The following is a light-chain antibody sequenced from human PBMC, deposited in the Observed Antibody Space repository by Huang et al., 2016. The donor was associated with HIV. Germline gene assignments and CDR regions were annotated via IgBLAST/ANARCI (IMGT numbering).Light chain of an antibody. CDR3: QQYFTLRT. Sequence: DIQMTQSPSSLSASVGDRVTITCRASQGISKFVAWYQQKPGQAPKLLLYGAFRLKTGVPSRFSGSGSGTDYTLTISSLQPEDFATYYCQQYFTLRTFGQGTKVEVK. J-gene: IGKJ1*01. V-gene: IGKV1-NL1*01. CDR2: GAF. CDR1: QGISKF.